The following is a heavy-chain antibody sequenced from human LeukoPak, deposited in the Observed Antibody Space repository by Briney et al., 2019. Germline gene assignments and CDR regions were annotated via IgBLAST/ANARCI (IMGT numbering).Heavy chain of an antibody. CDR3: AHRPSKHSGFEHYDY. Sequence: ESGPTLVNPTPTLTXTCTFSGFSLSTTTVGVGWIRQPPGKALEWLALIYWDDDKRYSPSLKSRLTITKDTTKNQVVLTMTNMDPLDTAIYYCAHRPSKHSGFEHYDYWGQGTLVTVSS. CDR1: GFSLSTTTVG. V-gene: IGHV2-5*02. J-gene: IGHJ4*02. D-gene: IGHD5-12*01. CDR2: IYWDDDK.